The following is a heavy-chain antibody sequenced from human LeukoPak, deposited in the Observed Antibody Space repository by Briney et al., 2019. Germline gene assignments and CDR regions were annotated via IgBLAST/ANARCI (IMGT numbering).Heavy chain of an antibody. Sequence: GGSLRLSCAASGFAFSNFAMSWVRQAPGQGLEWVSAMSGSGYYTYYVESVKGRFTISRDNSKNTLYLHMNSLRADDTAVYYCAKMEGQRLYDYCMDVWGRGATVTVSS. J-gene: IGHJ6*03. D-gene: IGHD3-3*01. CDR3: AKMEGQRLYDYCMDV. V-gene: IGHV3-23*01. CDR1: GFAFSNFA. CDR2: MSGSGYYT.